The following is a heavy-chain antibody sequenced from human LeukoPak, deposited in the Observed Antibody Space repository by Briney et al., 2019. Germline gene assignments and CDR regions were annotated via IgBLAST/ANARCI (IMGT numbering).Heavy chain of an antibody. CDR3: ARDALSQTHYDFWSHLEGMDV. CDR1: GFTFSSYA. D-gene: IGHD3-3*01. J-gene: IGHJ6*04. CDR2: ISYDGSNK. Sequence: GRSLRLSCAASGFTFSSYAMHWVRQAPGKGLEWVAVISYDGSNKYYADSVKGRFTISRDNSKNTLYLQMNSLRAEDTAVYYFARDALSQTHYDFWSHLEGMDVWGKGTTVTVFS. V-gene: IGHV3-30*01.